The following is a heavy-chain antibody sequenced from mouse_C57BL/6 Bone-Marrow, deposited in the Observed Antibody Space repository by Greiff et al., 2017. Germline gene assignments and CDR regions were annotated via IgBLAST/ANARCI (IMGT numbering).Heavy chain of an antibody. CDR3: ARRRFFDY. CDR2: ISSGSSTI. V-gene: IGHV5-17*01. J-gene: IGHJ2*01. CDR1: GFTFSDYG. Sequence: EVQLVESGGGLVKPGGSLKLSCAASGFTFSDYGMHWVRQAPEKGLEWVAYISSGSSTIYYADKVKGRFTVSGDKDKNTRFLQMTSLRAADAAMYYCARRRFFDYGGQGTTLTVSS.